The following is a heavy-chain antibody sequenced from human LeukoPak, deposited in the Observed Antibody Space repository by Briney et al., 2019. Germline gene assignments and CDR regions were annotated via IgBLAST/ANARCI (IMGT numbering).Heavy chain of an antibody. CDR3: ARGSLYDSSGYYLTRPANWFDP. D-gene: IGHD3-22*01. J-gene: IGHJ5*02. CDR1: GYSFTSCW. Sequence: GESLKISCKGSGYSFTSCWIGWVRQMPGKGLEWMGIIYPGDSDTRYSPSFQGQVPISADKSISTAYLQWSSLKASDTAMYYCARGSLYDSSGYYLTRPANWFDPWGQGTLVTVSS. CDR2: IYPGDSDT. V-gene: IGHV5-51*01.